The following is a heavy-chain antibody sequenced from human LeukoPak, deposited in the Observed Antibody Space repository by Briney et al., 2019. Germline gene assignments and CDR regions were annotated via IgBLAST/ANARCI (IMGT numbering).Heavy chain of an antibody. Sequence: SVKVSCKASGGTFSSYAISWVRQAPGQGLEWMGRIIPIFGTANYAQKFQGRVTITTDESTSTAYMELSSLRSEDTAVYYCARDVVVVVAATPVYFDYWGQGTLVTVS. J-gene: IGHJ4*02. V-gene: IGHV1-69*05. CDR3: ARDVVVVVAATPVYFDY. CDR1: GGTFSSYA. CDR2: IIPIFGTA. D-gene: IGHD2-15*01.